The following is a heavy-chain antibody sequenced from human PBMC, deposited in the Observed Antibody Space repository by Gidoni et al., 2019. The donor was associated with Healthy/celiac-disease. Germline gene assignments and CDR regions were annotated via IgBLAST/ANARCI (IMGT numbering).Heavy chain of an antibody. CDR3: AVAYYTDDAFDI. CDR2: ISSSGSTI. Sequence: EVQLVESGGGLVQPGGSLRLSCAASGFTFSSYEMNWVRQAPGKGLEWVSYISSSGSTIYYADSVKGRFTISRDNAKNSLYLQMNSLRAEDTAVYYCAVAYYTDDAFDIWGQGTMVTVSS. D-gene: IGHD3-3*01. V-gene: IGHV3-48*03. J-gene: IGHJ3*02. CDR1: GFTFSSYE.